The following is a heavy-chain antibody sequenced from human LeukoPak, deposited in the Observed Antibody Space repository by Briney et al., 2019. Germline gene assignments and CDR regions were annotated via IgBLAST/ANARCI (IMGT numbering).Heavy chain of an antibody. Sequence: PGGSLRLSCAASGFTVSSNYMTWVRQAPGKGLEWVSVVYSGGSTYYADSVKGRFTISRDNSKNTVYFQMNSLRPEDTAVYYCATAYSPLGFDYWGQGTLVTVSS. J-gene: IGHJ4*02. V-gene: IGHV3-53*05. CDR1: GFTVSSNY. CDR2: VYSGGST. D-gene: IGHD1-26*01. CDR3: ATAYSPLGFDY.